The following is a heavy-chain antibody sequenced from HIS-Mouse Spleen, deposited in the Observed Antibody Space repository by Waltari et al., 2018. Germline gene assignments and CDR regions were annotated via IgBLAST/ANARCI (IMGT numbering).Heavy chain of an antibody. CDR3: AREIPYSSSWYDWYFDL. CDR1: GCSLSSSSYY. Sequence: QLQLQESGPGLVTPSATLSLTCTVSGCSLSSSSYYWGWIRQPPGKGREWIGSIYYSGSTYYNPSLKSRVTISVDTSKNQFSLKLSSVTAADTAVYYCAREIPYSSSWYDWYFDLWGRGTLVTVSS. J-gene: IGHJ2*01. V-gene: IGHV4-39*07. D-gene: IGHD6-13*01. CDR2: IYYSGST.